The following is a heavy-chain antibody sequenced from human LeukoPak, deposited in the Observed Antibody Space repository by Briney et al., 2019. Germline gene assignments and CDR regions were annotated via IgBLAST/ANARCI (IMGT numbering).Heavy chain of an antibody. CDR3: AAVSVDYGDSSFDF. CDR2: IKSKTDGGTT. V-gene: IGHV3-15*01. D-gene: IGHD4-17*01. CDR1: GFTFSNAW. Sequence: PGGSLRLSCAASGFTFSNAWMSWVRQAPGKGLEWVGRIKSKTDGGTTDYAEPVKGRFTISRDDSKKTLYLQMNSLKTEDTALYYCAAVSVDYGDSSFDFWGQGTLVTVSS. J-gene: IGHJ4*02.